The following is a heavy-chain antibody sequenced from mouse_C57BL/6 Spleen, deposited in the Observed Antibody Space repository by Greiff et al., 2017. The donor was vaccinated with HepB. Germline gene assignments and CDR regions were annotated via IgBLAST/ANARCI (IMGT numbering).Heavy chain of an antibody. CDR3: TTDGSSYGY. J-gene: IGHJ2*01. Sequence: EVQLQQSGAELVRPGASVKLSCTASGFNIKDDYMHWVKQRPVQGLEWIGWIDPENGDTEYASKFQGKATITADTSSNTAYLQLSSLTSEDTAVYYCTTDGSSYGYWGQGTTLTVSS. CDR2: IDPENGDT. CDR1: GFNIKDDY. V-gene: IGHV14-4*01. D-gene: IGHD1-1*01.